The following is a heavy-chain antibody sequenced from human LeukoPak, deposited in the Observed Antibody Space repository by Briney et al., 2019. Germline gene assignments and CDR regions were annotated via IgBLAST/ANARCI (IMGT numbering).Heavy chain of an antibody. J-gene: IGHJ4*02. CDR2: IYYSGST. CDR1: GGSISSYF. Sequence: PSETLSLTCTISGGSISSYFWSWIRQPPGKGLEWIGYIYYSGSTNYNPSLKSRVTISVDTSKNQFSLRLSSVTAADTAVYYCARGAGNFDYWGQGTLVTVSS. D-gene: IGHD6-19*01. CDR3: ARGAGNFDY. V-gene: IGHV4-59*01.